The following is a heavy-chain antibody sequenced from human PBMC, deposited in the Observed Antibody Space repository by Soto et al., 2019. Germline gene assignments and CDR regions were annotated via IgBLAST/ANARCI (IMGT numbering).Heavy chain of an antibody. CDR3: ARHGSESWQLDIDYYVDY. V-gene: IGHV4-59*08. J-gene: IGHJ4*02. CDR2: IYYSGST. D-gene: IGHD6-6*01. CDR1: GGSMSSYY. Sequence: SECLSLTSTACGGSMSSYYWSWIWQPPGKGLEWIGYIYYSGSTNYNPSLKSRVTISVDTSKNQFSLKLSSVTAADTAVYYCARHGSESWQLDIDYYVDYWGQGTLVTVS.